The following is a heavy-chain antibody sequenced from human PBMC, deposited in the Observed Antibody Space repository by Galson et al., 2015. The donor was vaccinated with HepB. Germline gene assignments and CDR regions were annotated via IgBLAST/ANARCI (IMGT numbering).Heavy chain of an antibody. CDR2: VTNDGSNK. CDR3: ARFFSTMVRGVPLDY. Sequence: SLRLSCAASGFTFSSYAMHWVRQAPGKGLEWVSIVTNDGSNKYYADSVKGRFTISRDNAKNSLYLQMNSLRAEDTAVYYCARFFSTMVRGVPLDYWGQGTLVTVSS. J-gene: IGHJ4*02. V-gene: IGHV3-30*04. CDR1: GFTFSSYA. D-gene: IGHD3-10*01.